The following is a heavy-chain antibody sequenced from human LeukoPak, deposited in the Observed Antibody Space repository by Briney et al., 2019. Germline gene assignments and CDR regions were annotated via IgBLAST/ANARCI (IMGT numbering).Heavy chain of an antibody. CDR1: GGSISSYN. V-gene: IGHV4-59*08. J-gene: IGHJ3*02. CDR2: IYYSGST. Sequence: SETLSLTCTVSGGSISSYNWSWIRQPPGQGLERIGYIYYSGSTNYNPSLTSLVTISVYTSKNQFSLKLSSVTAADTAVYYCARKRSDAFDIWGQGTMVTVSS. CDR3: ARKRSDAFDI.